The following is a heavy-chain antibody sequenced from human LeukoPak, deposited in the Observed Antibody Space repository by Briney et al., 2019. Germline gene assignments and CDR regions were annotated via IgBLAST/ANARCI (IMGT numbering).Heavy chain of an antibody. CDR3: ARDSFHSLRGGSRSLHYGMDV. J-gene: IGHJ6*02. CDR2: ISAYNGNT. Sequence: GASVKVSCKASGYTFTSYGISWVRQAPGQGLEWMGWISAYNGNTNYAQKLQGRVTMTTDTSTSTAYMELRSLRSDDTAVYYCARDSFHSLRGGSRSLHYGMDVWGQGTTVTVSS. CDR1: GYTFTSYG. V-gene: IGHV1-18*01. D-gene: IGHD5-12*01.